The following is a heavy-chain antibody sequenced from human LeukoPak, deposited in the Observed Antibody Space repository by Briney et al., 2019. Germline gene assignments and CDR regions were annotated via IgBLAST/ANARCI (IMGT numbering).Heavy chain of an antibody. V-gene: IGHV3-30*04. CDR3: ARDHYYGSGSYFIDY. D-gene: IGHD3-10*01. Sequence: GGSLRLSCAASGFTFSSSALHWVRQAPDKGLEWVAVVSYDGSDKYYGDSVKGRFTISRDNSKNTLSLQMNSLRAEDTAVYYCARDHYYGSGSYFIDYWGQGTLVTVSS. CDR1: GFTFSSSA. CDR2: VSYDGSDK. J-gene: IGHJ4*02.